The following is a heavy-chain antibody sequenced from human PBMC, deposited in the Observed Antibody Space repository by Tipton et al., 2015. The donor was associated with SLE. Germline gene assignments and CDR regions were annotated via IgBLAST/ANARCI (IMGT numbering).Heavy chain of an antibody. CDR1: GGSLSGDTYY. CDR2: IFTSGNT. D-gene: IGHD5-18*01. Sequence: TLSLTCSVSGGSLSGDTYYWSWIRQPAGEGLEWIGRIFTSGNTNYNPSLKSRVTISLDKSMNQFSLRLSSVTAADTAVYYCARDSGHNSGYDYYYYGMDVWGQGTTVTVSS. CDR3: ARDSGHNSGYDYYYYGMDV. J-gene: IGHJ6*02. V-gene: IGHV4-61*02.